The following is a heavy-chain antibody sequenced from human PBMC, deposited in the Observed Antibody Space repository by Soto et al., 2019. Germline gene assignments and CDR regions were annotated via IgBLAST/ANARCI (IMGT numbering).Heavy chain of an antibody. V-gene: IGHV4-30-4*01. Sequence: SETLSLTCTVSGGSISSGDYYWIWIRQAPGKGLEWIGYIYYSGSTYYNPSLKSRVTISVDTSKNQFSLKLSSVTAADTAVYYCAHGDYGYYYGMDVWGQGTTVTVSS. CDR2: IYYSGST. CDR3: AHGDYGYYYGMDV. D-gene: IGHD4-17*01. CDR1: GGSISSGDYY. J-gene: IGHJ6*02.